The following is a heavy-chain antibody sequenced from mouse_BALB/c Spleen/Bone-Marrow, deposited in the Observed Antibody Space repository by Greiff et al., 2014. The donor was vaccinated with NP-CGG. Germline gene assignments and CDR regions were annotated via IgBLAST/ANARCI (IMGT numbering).Heavy chain of an antibody. Sequence: VMLVESGAELVRPGVSVKISCKGSSYTFTDYAMHWVKQSHAKSLEWIGVISTYYGDASYNQKFKGKATMTVDKSSSTAYMELARLTSEDSAIYYCARRGNYDAMDYWGQGTSVTVSS. CDR3: ARRGNYDAMDY. J-gene: IGHJ4*01. D-gene: IGHD2-1*01. CDR1: SYTFTDYA. CDR2: ISTYYGDA. V-gene: IGHV1S137*01.